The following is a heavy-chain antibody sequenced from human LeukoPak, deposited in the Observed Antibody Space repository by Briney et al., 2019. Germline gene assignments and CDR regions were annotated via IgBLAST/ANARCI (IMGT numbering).Heavy chain of an antibody. CDR3: ARDFRTVNYDFWSGYCY. Sequence: GASVKVSCKTSGYTFTGYYMHWVRQAPGQGLEWMGIINPSGGSTSYAQKFQGRVTMTRDMSTSTVYMELSSLRSGDTAVYYCARDFRTVNYDFWSGYCYWGQGTLVTVSS. J-gene: IGHJ4*02. V-gene: IGHV1-46*01. CDR2: INPSGGST. D-gene: IGHD3-3*01. CDR1: GYTFTGYY.